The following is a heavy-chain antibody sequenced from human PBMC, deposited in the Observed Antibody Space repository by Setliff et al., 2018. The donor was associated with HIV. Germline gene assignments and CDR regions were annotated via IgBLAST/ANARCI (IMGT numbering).Heavy chain of an antibody. Sequence: SGPTLVNPTQTLTLTCTFSGFSLTTSGIRVTWVRQPPGKALEWLARIDWEDDKFYSTSLKTRLTISKDTSKNQVVLTMTNMGPLDTATYFCAHAYGSRSRYFDYWGQGTLVTVSS. V-gene: IGHV2-70*04. D-gene: IGHD3-10*01. CDR1: GFSLTTSGIR. J-gene: IGHJ4*02. CDR3: AHAYGSRSRYFDY. CDR2: IDWEDDK.